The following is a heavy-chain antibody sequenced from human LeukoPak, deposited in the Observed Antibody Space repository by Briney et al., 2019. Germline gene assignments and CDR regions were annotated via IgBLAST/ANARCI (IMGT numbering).Heavy chain of an antibody. Sequence: AGTLSLTCAVSRASLSSPYYWAWIRQSPGKGLECIGSMFHTGSTYYNPSLKSRVTISLDTSQNQFSLKMRSVTAADTAVYYGASQISSRTLWLDPWGQGILVSVSS. D-gene: IGHD2-2*01. CDR3: ASQISSRTLWLDP. J-gene: IGHJ5*02. CDR2: MFHTGST. V-gene: IGHV4-38-2*01. CDR1: RASLSSPYY.